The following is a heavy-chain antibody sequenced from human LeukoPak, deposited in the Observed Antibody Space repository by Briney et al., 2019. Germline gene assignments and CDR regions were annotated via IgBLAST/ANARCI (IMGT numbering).Heavy chain of an antibody. V-gene: IGHV1-69*01. CDR3: ASLTLILTGPNYGMDV. CDR1: GCTFSSYA. CDR2: IIPIVGTA. J-gene: IGHJ6*02. Sequence: SVKVSCTASGCTFSSYAISWVRQAPGQGLEWMGGIIPIVGTANYAQKFQGRVTITADESTCTVYMELSSLRSEDTAVYYCASLTLILTGPNYGMDVWGQGTTVTVSS. D-gene: IGHD3-9*01.